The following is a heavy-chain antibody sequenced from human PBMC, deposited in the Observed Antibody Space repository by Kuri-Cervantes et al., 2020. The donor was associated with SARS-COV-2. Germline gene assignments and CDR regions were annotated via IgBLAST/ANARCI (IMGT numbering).Heavy chain of an antibody. CDR3: ARVKGHSSSWFDS. D-gene: IGHD6-13*01. J-gene: IGHJ5*01. Sequence: GGSLRLSCAASGFTFSSYGMHWVRQAPGKGLEWVAFIRYDGSNKYYADSVKGRFTISRDNSKNTLYLQMNSLRVEDTAIYYCARVKGHSSSWFDSWGQGTRVTVSS. CDR1: GFTFSSYG. V-gene: IGHV3-30*02. CDR2: IRYDGSNK.